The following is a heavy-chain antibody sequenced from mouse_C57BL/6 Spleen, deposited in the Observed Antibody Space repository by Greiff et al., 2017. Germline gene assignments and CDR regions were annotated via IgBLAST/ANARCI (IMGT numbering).Heavy chain of an antibody. CDR2: IYPGDGDT. Sequence: VKLQESGPELVKPGASVKISCKASGYAFSSSWMNWVKQRPGKGLEWIGRIYPGDGDTNYNGKFKGKATLTADKSSSTAYMQLSSLTSEDSAVYFCAALTGTDAMDYWGQGTSVTVSS. J-gene: IGHJ4*01. CDR1: GYAFSSSW. CDR3: AALTGTDAMDY. V-gene: IGHV1-82*01. D-gene: IGHD4-1*01.